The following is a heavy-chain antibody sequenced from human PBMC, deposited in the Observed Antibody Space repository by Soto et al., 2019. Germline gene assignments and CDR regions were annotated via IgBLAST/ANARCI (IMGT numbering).Heavy chain of an antibody. V-gene: IGHV4-39*01. Sequence: QLQLQESGPGLVKPSETLSLTCTVSGGSISSSSYYWGWIRQPPGKGLEWSGSIYYSGSTYYNPSLKSRVTISVDTSKNQFSRKLSPVTAADTAVYYCARRRIRSYEPGIAAAGDYYYYGMDVWGQGTTVTVSS. CDR3: ARRRIRSYEPGIAAAGDYYYYGMDV. D-gene: IGHD6-13*01. J-gene: IGHJ6*02. CDR2: IYYSGST. CDR1: GGSISSSSYY.